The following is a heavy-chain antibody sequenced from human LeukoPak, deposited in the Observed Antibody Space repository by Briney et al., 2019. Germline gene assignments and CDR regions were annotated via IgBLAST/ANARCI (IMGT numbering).Heavy chain of an antibody. CDR3: AIVVVPAAFDY. CDR1: GGSISSSSYY. J-gene: IGHJ4*02. Sequence: WETLSLTCTVSGGSISSSSYYWGCIRQPPGKGLEWIGSIYYSGSTYYNPSLKSRVTISVDTSKNQFSLKLSSVTAADTAVYYCAIVVVPAAFDYCGQRSVVADSS. CDR2: IYYSGST. D-gene: IGHD2-2*01. V-gene: IGHV4-39*01.